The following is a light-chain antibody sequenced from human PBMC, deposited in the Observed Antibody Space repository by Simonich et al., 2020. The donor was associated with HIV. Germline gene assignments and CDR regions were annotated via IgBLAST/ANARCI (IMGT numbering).Light chain of an antibody. Sequence: AIRMTQSPSSLSASIGDRVTITCRASQGIRSYLAWYQQEAGKAPKPLIYSASTLQSGVPSRFSGSGSGTDFTLTISLQSEDSATYYCQQYYSYPLTFGGGTKVEIK. CDR3: QQYYSYPLT. CDR2: SAS. V-gene: IGKV1-8*01. CDR1: QGIRSY. J-gene: IGKJ4*01.